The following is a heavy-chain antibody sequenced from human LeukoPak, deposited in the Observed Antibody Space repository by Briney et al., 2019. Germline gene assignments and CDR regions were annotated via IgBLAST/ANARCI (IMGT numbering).Heavy chain of an antibody. CDR2: ISYDGSNK. D-gene: IGHD6-19*01. V-gene: IGHV3-30-3*01. CDR3: ARDLEGNIAVAGTASIDY. Sequence: PGGSLRLSCAASGFTFSSYWMSWVRQAPGKGLEWVAVISYDGSNKYYADSVKGRFTISRDNSKNTLYLQMNSLRAEDTAVYYCARDLEGNIAVAGTASIDYWGQGTLVTVSS. J-gene: IGHJ4*02. CDR1: GFTFSSYW.